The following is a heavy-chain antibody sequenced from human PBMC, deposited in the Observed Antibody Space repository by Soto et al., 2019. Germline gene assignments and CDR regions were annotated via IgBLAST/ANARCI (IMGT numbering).Heavy chain of an antibody. CDR1: GQSFSGHS. CDR2: INESGST. Sequence: QVQLQQWGAGLVKPSETLSLSCAVSGQSFSGHSWAWIRQPPGKGLEWIGEINESGSTYYNPSPKSRVTISTDTSKNQFSLKLSSVSAADTAAYFCARGSGIVALPGELEDVKYDYWGQGTLVNVSS. CDR3: ARGSGIVALPGELEDVKYDY. J-gene: IGHJ4*02. V-gene: IGHV4-34*01. D-gene: IGHD1-1*01.